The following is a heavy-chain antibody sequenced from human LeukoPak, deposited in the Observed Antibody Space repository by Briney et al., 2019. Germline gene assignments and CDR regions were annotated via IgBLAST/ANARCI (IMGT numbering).Heavy chain of an antibody. Sequence: PSETLSLTCTVSGGSISSYYWGWIRQPPGKGLEWIGNVYYSGSAYYNPSLKSRVTISVDTSNNQFSLKLSSVTAADTAMYYCARSHRFGSYYNYWGQGTLVTVSS. CDR2: VYYSGSA. J-gene: IGHJ4*02. CDR1: GGSISSYY. CDR3: ARSHRFGSYYNY. V-gene: IGHV4-39*01. D-gene: IGHD3-10*01.